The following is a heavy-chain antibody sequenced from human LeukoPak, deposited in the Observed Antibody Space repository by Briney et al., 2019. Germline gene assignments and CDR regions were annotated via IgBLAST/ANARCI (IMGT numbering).Heavy chain of an antibody. J-gene: IGHJ4*02. Sequence: ASVKVSCKASGYTFTGYYMHWVRQAPGQGLEWMGWINPNSGGTNYAQKFQGRVTMTRDTSISTAYMELSRLRSDDTAVYYCARTITMVRGAIITALPYWGQGTLVTVSS. D-gene: IGHD3-10*01. V-gene: IGHV1-2*02. CDR2: INPNSGGT. CDR1: GYTFTGYY. CDR3: ARTITMVRGAIITALPY.